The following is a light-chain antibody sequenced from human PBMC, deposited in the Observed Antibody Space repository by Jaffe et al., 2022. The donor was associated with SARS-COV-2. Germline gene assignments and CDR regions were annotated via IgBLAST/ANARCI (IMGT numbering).Light chain of an antibody. CDR3: GMWDSSLSVGV. CDR2: EDN. CDR1: SSNIGNNY. V-gene: IGLV1-51*02. J-gene: IGLJ3*02. Sequence: QSVLTQPPSVSAAPGQKVTISCSGSSSNIGNNYVSWYQQIPGTAPKLLIYEDNKRPSGIPDRFSGSKSGTSATLGITGLQTGDEADYYCGMWDSSLSVGVFGGGTKLAVL.